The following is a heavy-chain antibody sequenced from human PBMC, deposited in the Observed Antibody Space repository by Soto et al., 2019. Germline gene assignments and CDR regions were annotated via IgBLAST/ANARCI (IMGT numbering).Heavy chain of an antibody. Sequence: PGESLKISCKGSGYSFTSYWIGWVRQMPGKGLEWMGIIYPVDSDTSYSPSFQGQVTISADKSISTAYLQWSSLKASDTAMYYCARVPRDSSGYYQLNWFDPWGQGTLVTVSS. V-gene: IGHV5-51*01. D-gene: IGHD3-22*01. CDR3: ARVPRDSSGYYQLNWFDP. CDR2: IYPVDSDT. CDR1: GYSFTSYW. J-gene: IGHJ5*02.